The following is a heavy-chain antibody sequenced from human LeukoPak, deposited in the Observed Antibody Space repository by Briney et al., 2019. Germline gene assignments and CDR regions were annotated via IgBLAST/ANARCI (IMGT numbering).Heavy chain of an antibody. D-gene: IGHD6-19*01. J-gene: IGHJ4*02. Sequence: GASVKVSCKASGYTFTSYYIHRVRQAPGQGLEWMGIINPSGGSTSYAQKFQGRVTMTRDMSTNTVYMELSSLRSEDTAVYYCARESSAVAAGHYWGQGTLVTVSS. CDR2: INPSGGST. CDR3: ARESSAVAAGHY. CDR1: GYTFTSYY. V-gene: IGHV1-46*01.